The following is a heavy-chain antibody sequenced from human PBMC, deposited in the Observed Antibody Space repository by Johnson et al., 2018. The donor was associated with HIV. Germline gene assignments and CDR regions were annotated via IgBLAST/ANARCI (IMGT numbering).Heavy chain of an antibody. CDR2: INSDGSST. D-gene: IGHD5-18*01. V-gene: IGHV3-74*01. CDR1: GFTFSSYW. CDR3: AREGYSYGYDAFDI. J-gene: IGHJ3*02. Sequence: VQLVESGGGVVQPGGSLRLSCAASGFTFSSYWMHWVRQAPGKGLVWVSRINSDGSSTSYADSVKGRFTISRDNAKNTLYLQMNSLRAEDTAVYYCAREGYSYGYDAFDIWGQGTMVTVSS.